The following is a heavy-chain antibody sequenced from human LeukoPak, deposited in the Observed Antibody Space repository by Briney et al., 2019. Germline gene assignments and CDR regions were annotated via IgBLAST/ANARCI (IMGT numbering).Heavy chain of an antibody. CDR1: GFTFSSYS. J-gene: IGHJ6*02. D-gene: IGHD2-15*01. CDR2: ISSSSSYI. Sequence: GGSLRLSCAASGFTFSSYSMNWVRQAPGKGLEWVSSISSSSSYIYYADSVKGRFTISRDNAKNSLYLQMNSLRAEDTAVYYCARAGAYCSGGSCYPVRSYYYYGMDVWGQGTTVTVSS. V-gene: IGHV3-21*01. CDR3: ARAGAYCSGGSCYPVRSYYYYGMDV.